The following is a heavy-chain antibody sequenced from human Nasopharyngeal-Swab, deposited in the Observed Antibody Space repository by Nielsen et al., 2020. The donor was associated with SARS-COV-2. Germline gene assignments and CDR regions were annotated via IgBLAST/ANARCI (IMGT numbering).Heavy chain of an antibody. J-gene: IGHJ4*02. CDR3: VTGGSYYVY. CDR1: QFAFGNYW. Sequence: GESLKISCVVSQFAFGNYWMSWVRQAPGKGPEWVANIKQDGSEKYYVDSVKGRFTISRDNAKNSLYLHMNSLRAEDTAVYHCVTGGSYYVYWGQGTLVTVSS. D-gene: IGHD1-26*01. CDR2: IKQDGSEK. V-gene: IGHV3-7*01.